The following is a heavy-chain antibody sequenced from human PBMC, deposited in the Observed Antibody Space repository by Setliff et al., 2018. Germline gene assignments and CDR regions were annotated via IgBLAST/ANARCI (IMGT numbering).Heavy chain of an antibody. CDR3: VRDSPYCVNGVCRGY. V-gene: IGHV3-7*03. Sequence: GGSLRLSCAASGFTFMNYWMSWVRQAPGTGREWLAKIKQDGSEKFYVDSVKGRLTIARDNAKNSLYLQMNNQRAEDTAVYYCVRDSPYCVNGVCRGYWGQGTQVTVSS. J-gene: IGHJ4*02. CDR1: GFTFMNYW. D-gene: IGHD2-21*01. CDR2: IKQDGSEK.